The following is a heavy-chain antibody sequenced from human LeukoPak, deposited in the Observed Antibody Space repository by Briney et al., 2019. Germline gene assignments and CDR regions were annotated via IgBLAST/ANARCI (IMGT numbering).Heavy chain of an antibody. V-gene: IGHV4-59*01. Sequence: SETLSLTCTVSDDSISDYYPGWIRQPPGKGLEWIGYFHNSGTSTYNPSLKSRVTISADTSKNQFSLKLNSLTTADTAVYYCTRGAGWLIDYWGQGILVTVYS. CDR3: TRGAGWLIDY. D-gene: IGHD3-16*01. CDR1: DDSISDYY. J-gene: IGHJ4*02. CDR2: FHNSGTS.